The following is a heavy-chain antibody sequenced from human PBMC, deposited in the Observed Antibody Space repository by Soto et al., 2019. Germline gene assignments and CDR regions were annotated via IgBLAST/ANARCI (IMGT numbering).Heavy chain of an antibody. CDR3: AKGTTMITFGGVIVIHRRGVTGLDALDI. V-gene: IGHV3-23*01. J-gene: IGHJ3*02. CDR2: ISGSGGST. Sequence: GGSLRLSCAASGFTFSSYAVSWVRQAPGKGLEWVSAISGSGGSTYYADSVKGRFTISRDNSKNTLYLQMNSLRAEDTAVYYCAKGTTMITFGGVIVIHRRGVTGLDALDIWGQGTMVTVSS. CDR1: GFTFSSYA. D-gene: IGHD3-16*02.